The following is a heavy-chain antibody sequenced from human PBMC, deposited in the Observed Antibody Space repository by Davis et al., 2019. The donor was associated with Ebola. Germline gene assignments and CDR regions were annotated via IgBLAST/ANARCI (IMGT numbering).Heavy chain of an antibody. CDR3: ARDGTETKVGSYYYYYGMDV. Sequence: ASVKVSCKASGYTFTGYYMHWVRQAPGQRLEWMGWITPFNGNTNYAQKFQGRVTITADKSTSTAYMELSSLRSEDTAVYYCARDGTETKVGSYYYYYGMDVWGQGTTVTVSS. D-gene: IGHD1-7*01. J-gene: IGHJ6*02. CDR1: GYTFTGYY. V-gene: IGHV1/OR15-3*02. CDR2: ITPFNGNT.